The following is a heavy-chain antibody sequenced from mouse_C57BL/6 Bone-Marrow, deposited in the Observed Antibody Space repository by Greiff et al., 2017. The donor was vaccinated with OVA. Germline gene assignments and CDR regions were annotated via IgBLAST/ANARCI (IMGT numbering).Heavy chain of an antibody. CDR3: ARGGLYAMDD. D-gene: IGHD3-1*01. Sequence: VQLQQSGAELARPGASVKMSCKASGYTFTSYTMHWVKQRPGQGLEWIGYINPSSGYTKYNQKFKDKVTLTADKSSSTAYMQLSSLTSEDSAVYYCARGGLYAMDDWGQGTSVTVSS. J-gene: IGHJ4*01. CDR1: GYTFTSYT. CDR2: INPSSGYT. V-gene: IGHV1-4*01.